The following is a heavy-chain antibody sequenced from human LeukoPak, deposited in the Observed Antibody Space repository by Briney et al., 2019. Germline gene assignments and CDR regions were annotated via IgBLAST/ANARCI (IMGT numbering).Heavy chain of an antibody. V-gene: IGHV4-59*08. CDR1: GGSISSYY. J-gene: IGHJ4*02. CDR3: ARLKGDSSGYSEDY. CDR2: IYYSGST. Sequence: SETLSLTCTVSGGSISSYYWSWIRQPPGKGLEWIGYIYYSGSTNYNPSLKGRVTISVDTSKSQFSLKLSSVTAADTAVYYCARLKGDSSGYSEDYWGQGTLVTVSS. D-gene: IGHD3-22*01.